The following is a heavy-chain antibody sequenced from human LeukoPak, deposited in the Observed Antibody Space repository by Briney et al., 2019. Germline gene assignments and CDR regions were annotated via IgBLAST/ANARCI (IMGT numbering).Heavy chain of an antibody. CDR3: ARSDYWNDFDY. D-gene: IGHD1-1*01. Sequence: PSETLSLTCAVSGGSISSGGYSWSWIRQPPGKGLEWIGYIYHSGSTYYNPSLKSRVTISVDRSKNQFSLKLSSVTAADTAVYYCARSDYWNDFDYWGQGTLVTVSS. CDR1: GGSISSGGYS. V-gene: IGHV4-30-2*01. CDR2: IYHSGST. J-gene: IGHJ4*02.